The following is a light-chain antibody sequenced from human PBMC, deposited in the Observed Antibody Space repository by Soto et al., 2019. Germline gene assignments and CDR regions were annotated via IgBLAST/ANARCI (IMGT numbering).Light chain of an antibody. V-gene: IGKV3-11*01. CDR1: QSISTY. J-gene: IGKJ4*01. Sequence: EIVLTQSPAILSLSPGERAALSCRASQSISTYLAWYQQKPGLAPRLVISDATNRATGIPARFSGSGSGTDFTLTISSLEPEDFAVYYCQHSNNWPPGATFGGGTKVEIK. CDR2: DAT. CDR3: QHSNNWPPGAT.